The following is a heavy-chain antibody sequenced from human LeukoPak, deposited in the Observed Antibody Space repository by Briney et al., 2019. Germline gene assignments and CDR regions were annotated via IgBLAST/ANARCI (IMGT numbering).Heavy chain of an antibody. Sequence: GGSLRLSCAASGFTFSSYAMSWVRQAPGKGLEWVSAISGSGGSTYNADSVKGRFTISRDNSKNTLYLQMNSLRAEDTAVYYCAKPTALMGATGYDYWGQGTLVTVSS. J-gene: IGHJ4*02. CDR1: GFTFSSYA. D-gene: IGHD1-26*01. CDR2: ISGSGGST. V-gene: IGHV3-23*01. CDR3: AKPTALMGATGYDY.